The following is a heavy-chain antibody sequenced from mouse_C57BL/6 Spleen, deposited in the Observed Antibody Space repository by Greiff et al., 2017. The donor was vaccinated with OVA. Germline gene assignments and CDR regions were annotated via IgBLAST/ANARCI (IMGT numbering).Heavy chain of an antibody. D-gene: IGHD2-5*01. Sequence: EVQLQQSGPELVKPGASVKIPCKASGYTFTDYNMDWVKQSHGKSLEWIGDINPNNGGTIYNQKFKGKATLTVDKSSSTAYMELRSLTSEDTAVYYCARSLLDSYYSKKTYWGQGTLVTVSA. CDR1: GYTFTDYN. CDR2: INPNNGGT. CDR3: ARSLLDSYYSKKTY. V-gene: IGHV1-18*01. J-gene: IGHJ3*01.